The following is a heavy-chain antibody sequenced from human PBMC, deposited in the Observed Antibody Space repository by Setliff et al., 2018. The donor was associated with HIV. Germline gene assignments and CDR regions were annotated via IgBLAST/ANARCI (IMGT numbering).Heavy chain of an antibody. V-gene: IGHV4-34*12. CDR1: GGSLSGHH. CDR2: IFYSGSS. J-gene: IGHJ4*02. CDR3: ARLHYDILSPDSKRDNYFDH. D-gene: IGHD3-9*01. Sequence: TSETLSLTCAVFGGSLSGHHWNWIRQPPGKGLEWIGNIFYSGSSNYNSSLKSRVIISVDTSKMQFSLRLTSVTAADTALYYCARLHYDILSPDSKRDNYFDHWGQGALVTVSS.